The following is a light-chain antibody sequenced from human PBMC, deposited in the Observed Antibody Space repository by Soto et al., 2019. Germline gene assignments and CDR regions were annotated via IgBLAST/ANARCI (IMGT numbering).Light chain of an antibody. V-gene: IGLV2-14*01. Sequence: QSALAQPASVSGSPGQSITISCTGSFSDIAVFNYVSWYQQYPGRAPKLLIYQVTSRASGVSHRFSGSKSGNTASLTISGLQPQDEAEYYCNSYSSTNFYVLGNGTKLTVL. CDR3: NSYSSTNFYV. J-gene: IGLJ1*01. CDR2: QVT. CDR1: FSDIAVFNY.